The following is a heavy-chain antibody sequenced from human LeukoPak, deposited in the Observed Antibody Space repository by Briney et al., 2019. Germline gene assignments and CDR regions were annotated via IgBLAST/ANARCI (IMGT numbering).Heavy chain of an antibody. CDR1: GGTFSSYA. CDR3: ARDAWGWDNSDYYHPVNYFDY. D-gene: IGHD3-22*01. CDR2: IIPIFGTA. V-gene: IGHV1-69*13. J-gene: IGHJ4*02. Sequence: SVKVSCKASGGTFSSYAISWVRQAPGQGLEWMGGIIPIFGTANYAQKFQGRVTITADESTSTAYMELTGLRSEDTAVYYCARDAWGWDNSDYYHPVNYFDYWGQGTLVTVSS.